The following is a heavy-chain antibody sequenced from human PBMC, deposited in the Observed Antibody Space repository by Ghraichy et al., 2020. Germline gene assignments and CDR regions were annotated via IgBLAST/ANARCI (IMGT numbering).Heavy chain of an antibody. Sequence: ETLSLTCAVYGGSFSGYYWSWIRQPPGKGLEWIGEINHSGSTNYNPSLKSRVTISVDTSKNQFSLKLSSVTAADTAVYYCARGGIVLMADWGQGTLVTVSS. V-gene: IGHV4-34*01. CDR2: INHSGST. CDR3: ARGGIVLMAD. CDR1: GGSFSGYY. J-gene: IGHJ4*02. D-gene: IGHD2-8*01.